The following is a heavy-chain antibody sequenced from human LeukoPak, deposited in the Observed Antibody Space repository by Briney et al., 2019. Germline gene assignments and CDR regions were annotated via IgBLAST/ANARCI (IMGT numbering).Heavy chain of an antibody. D-gene: IGHD3-10*01. CDR1: GGSISSYY. J-gene: IGHJ6*02. CDR3: ARCTYYYGSGSYYYGMDV. CDR2: IYTSGST. Sequence: PSETLSLTCSVSGGSISSYYWSWIRQPAGKGLEWIGRIYTSGSTNYNPSLKSRVTMSVDTSKNQFSLKLISVTAADTAVYYCARCTYYYGSGSYYYGMDVWGQGTTVTVSS. V-gene: IGHV4-4*07.